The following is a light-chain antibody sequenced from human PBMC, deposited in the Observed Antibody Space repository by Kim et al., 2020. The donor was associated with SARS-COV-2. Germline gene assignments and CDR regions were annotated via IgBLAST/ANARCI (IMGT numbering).Light chain of an antibody. CDR3: SAWDSSLSGWV. Sequence: QAGLTQPPSVSKDLRQTATLTCTGSSSNVGNQGAVWLQQHHGHPPKLLSYRNNNRPSGISERFSASRSGNTASLTITGLQPEDEADYYCSAWDSSLSGWVFGGGTKVTVL. V-gene: IGLV10-54*04. CDR2: RNN. J-gene: IGLJ3*02. CDR1: SSNVGNQG.